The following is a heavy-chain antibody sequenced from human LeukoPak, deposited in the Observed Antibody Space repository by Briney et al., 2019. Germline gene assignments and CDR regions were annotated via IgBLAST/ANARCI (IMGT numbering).Heavy chain of an antibody. CDR2: ISRNSGTI. CDR3: ARVHIVVVPAALDAFDI. J-gene: IGHJ3*02. V-gene: IGHV3-9*01. CDR1: GFTFDDYA. D-gene: IGHD2-2*01. Sequence: GGSLRLSCAASGFTFDDYAMHWVRQAPGKGLEWVSGISRNSGTIGYADSVKGRFTISRDNAKNSVYLQMNSLRAEDTAVYYCARVHIVVVPAALDAFDIWGQGTMVTVSS.